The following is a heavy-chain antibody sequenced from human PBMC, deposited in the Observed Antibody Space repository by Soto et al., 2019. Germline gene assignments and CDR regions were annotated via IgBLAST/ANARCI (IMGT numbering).Heavy chain of an antibody. CDR2: ISWSSGSI. CDR3: AKDYTHSSSCPCY. CDR1: GFTFDDYA. V-gene: IGHV3-9*01. D-gene: IGHD6-13*01. Sequence: PGGSLRLSCAASGFTFDDYAMHWVRQAPGKGLEWVSGISWSSGSIGYADSVKGRFTISRDNAKNSLYLQMNSLRAEDTALYYCAKDYTHSSSCPCYWGQGTLVTVSS. J-gene: IGHJ4*02.